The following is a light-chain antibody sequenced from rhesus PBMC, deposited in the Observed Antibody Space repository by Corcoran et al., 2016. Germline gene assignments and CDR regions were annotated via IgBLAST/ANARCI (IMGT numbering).Light chain of an antibody. CDR2: AAS. CDR1: PGISSW. CDR3: QQYDDLPYS. Sequence: DIQMTQSPSSLSASVGDRVTITCHASPGISSWLAWYQQTPGKAPKPLSSAASSLQSGVPSRFVGRGSGTDYTLTISSLHPEDFATYYCQQYDDLPYSFGQGTKVEIK. V-gene: IGKV1-19*01. J-gene: IGKJ2*01.